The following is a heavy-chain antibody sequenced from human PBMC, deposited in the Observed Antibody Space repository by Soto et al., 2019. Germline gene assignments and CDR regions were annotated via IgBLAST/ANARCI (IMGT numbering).Heavy chain of an antibody. CDR1: GYTLTELS. Sequence: ASVKVSCKVSGYTLTELSMHWVRQAPGKGLEWMGGFDPEDGETIYAQKFQGRVTMTEDTSTDTAYMELSSLRSEDTAVYYCATFPIVGATRGKSYWGQGTLVTVSS. CDR2: FDPEDGET. V-gene: IGHV1-24*01. D-gene: IGHD1-26*01. CDR3: ATFPIVGATRGKSY. J-gene: IGHJ4*02.